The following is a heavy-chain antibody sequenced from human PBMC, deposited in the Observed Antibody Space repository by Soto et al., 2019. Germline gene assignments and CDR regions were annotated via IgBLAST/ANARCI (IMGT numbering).Heavy chain of an antibody. J-gene: IGHJ4*02. CDR3: ARVEGYCGGGSCYGIDY. D-gene: IGHD2-15*01. CDR2: IYYSGTT. Sequence: TLXLTCTVSGDSLMRCSYYWNWIRQHPGKGLEWIGYIYYSGTTAYNPSLKTRVTISPDTSKNQFSLKLSSVTAADTAVYYCARVEGYCGGGSCYGIDYWCQGTLVTVSS. CDR1: GDSLMRCSYY. V-gene: IGHV4-31*03.